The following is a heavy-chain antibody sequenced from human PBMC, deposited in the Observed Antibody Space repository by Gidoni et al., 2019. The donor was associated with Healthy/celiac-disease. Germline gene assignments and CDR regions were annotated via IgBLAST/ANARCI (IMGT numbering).Heavy chain of an antibody. CDR2: INHSGST. CDR1: GGSFRGYY. V-gene: IGHV4-34*01. CDR3: ARGSSLLWFGAPYFDY. J-gene: IGHJ4*02. Sequence: QVQLQQWGAGLLKPSETLSLTCAVYGGSFRGYYWSWIRQPPGKGLEWIGEINHSGSTNYNPSLKSRVTISVDTSKNQFSLKLSSVTAADTAVYYCARGSSLLWFGAPYFDYWGQGTLVTVSS. D-gene: IGHD3-10*01.